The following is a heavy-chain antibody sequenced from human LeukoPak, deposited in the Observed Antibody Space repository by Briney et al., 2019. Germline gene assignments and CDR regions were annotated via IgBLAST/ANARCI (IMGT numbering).Heavy chain of an antibody. V-gene: IGHV3-11*01. D-gene: IGHD3-9*01. Sequence: GGTLRLSCAASGFTFSSYGMSWIRQAPGKGLEWVSYISSSGTTIYNADSVKGRFTISRDNAKNSLFLQMNSLRAEDTAVYYCARDGVLRYFDYYYYYMDVWGKGTTVTISS. CDR3: ARDGVLRYFDYYYYYMDV. CDR2: ISSSGTTI. J-gene: IGHJ6*03. CDR1: GFTFSSYG.